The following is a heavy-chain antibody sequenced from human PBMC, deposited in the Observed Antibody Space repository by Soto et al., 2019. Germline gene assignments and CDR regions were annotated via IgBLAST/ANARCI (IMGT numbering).Heavy chain of an antibody. CDR1: ELTFVDYA. CDR2: INWNSGSI. V-gene: IGHV3-9*01. J-gene: IGHJ6*02. D-gene: IGHD3-10*01. CDR3: AKDRGSGSYAANYYYYGMDV. Sequence: PGGPLRPPCAASELTFVDYAMHWVRQAQGKGLEWVSGINWNSGSIGYADSVKGRFTISRDNAKTSLYLQMNSLRAEDTALYYCAKDRGSGSYAANYYYYGMDVWGQGTTVTVSS.